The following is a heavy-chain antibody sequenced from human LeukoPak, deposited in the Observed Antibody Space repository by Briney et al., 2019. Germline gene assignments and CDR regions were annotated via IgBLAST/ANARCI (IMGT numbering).Heavy chain of an antibody. CDR3: ARGPNSNWSGLDF. J-gene: IGHJ4*02. CDR1: GFSFSGHW. Sequence: GGSLRLSCTASGFSFSGHWMHWARQLPGKGLVWVSRISPTGSTTSYADSVKGRFTVSRDNAKNTLYPQVNNLRAEVTAVYYCARGPNSNWSGLDFWGQGTLLTVSS. V-gene: IGHV3-74*01. CDR2: ISPTGSTT. D-gene: IGHD6-6*01.